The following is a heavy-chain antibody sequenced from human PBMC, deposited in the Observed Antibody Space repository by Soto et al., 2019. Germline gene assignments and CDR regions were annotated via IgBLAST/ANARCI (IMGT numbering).Heavy chain of an antibody. V-gene: IGHV1-18*01. D-gene: IGHD1-1*01. CDR1: GYTFTSYG. Sequence: QVPLVQSGAEVKKPGASVKVSCKASGYTFTSYGITWVRQAPGQELEWMGWISAHNGNTDYAQKLQGRVIVTRDTSTSTAYMELRSLRSDDTAVYYCARGRYGDYWGQGALVTVSS. CDR2: ISAHNGNT. CDR3: ARGRYGDY. J-gene: IGHJ4*02.